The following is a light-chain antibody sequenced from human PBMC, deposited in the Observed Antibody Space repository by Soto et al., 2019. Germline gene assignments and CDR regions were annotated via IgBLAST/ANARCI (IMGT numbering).Light chain of an antibody. V-gene: IGKV1-39*01. CDR1: QSISSY. J-gene: IGKJ4*01. Sequence: DMQMAQSPSCLSASVGDRVTITCRASQSISSYLNWYQQKPGKAPKLLIYAASSLQSGVPSRFSGIGSGTDFTLTISSLQPEEFATYYCQQSYSTPLTFGGGTKVDIK. CDR3: QQSYSTPLT. CDR2: AAS.